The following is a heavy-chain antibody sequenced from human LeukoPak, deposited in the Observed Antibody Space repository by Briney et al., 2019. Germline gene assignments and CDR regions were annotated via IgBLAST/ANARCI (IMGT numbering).Heavy chain of an antibody. V-gene: IGHV4-39*02. J-gene: IGHJ5*02. CDR3: ALGMRTAATKTYWFDP. CDR2: VFYDGTT. CDR1: GGSINNANYY. Sequence: PSETLSLTCNVFGGSINNANYYWGWIRQSPGRGLEYIGSVFYDGTTYFNPSLKNRVTISMDTSNNHLSLKLSSVTAADTAVYYCALGMRTAATKTYWFDPWGQGTLVTVSS. D-gene: IGHD6-13*01.